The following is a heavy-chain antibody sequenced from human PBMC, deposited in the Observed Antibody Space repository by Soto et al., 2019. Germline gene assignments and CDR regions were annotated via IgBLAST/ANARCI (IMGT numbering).Heavy chain of an antibody. V-gene: IGHV3-23*01. CDR3: AKDPRLELRGVDS. CDR1: GYNFGSYA. J-gene: IGHJ4*02. Sequence: DVHLLESGGCLVQPGGSLRLSCVASGYNFGSYAMMWVRQAPEKGLEWISTIGGGGIGSYYADSVKGRFTISRDNSKNTLYLQMNSLRAEDTGVYYCAKDPRLELRGVDSWGQGTQVTVSS. CDR2: IGGGGIGS. D-gene: IGHD1-7*01.